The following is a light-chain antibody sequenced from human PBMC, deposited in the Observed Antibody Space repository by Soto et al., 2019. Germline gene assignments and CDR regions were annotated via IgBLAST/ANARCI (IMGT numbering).Light chain of an antibody. CDR1: QSIVSF. J-gene: IGKJ4*01. V-gene: IGKV1-39*01. CDR3: QQIYSIPVS. Sequence: DLQLSQSPSSLSASVGDRITISCRTSQSIVSFLNWYQQKPGRAPHLLIFGASNLRSGVPSRFSGSGSGTDFTLTISSLQPEDSATYYCQQIYSIPVSFGGGTKLEI. CDR2: GAS.